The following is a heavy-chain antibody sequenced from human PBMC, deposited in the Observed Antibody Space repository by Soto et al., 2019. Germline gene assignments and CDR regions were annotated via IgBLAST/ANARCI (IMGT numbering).Heavy chain of an antibody. CDR3: APDPPYCSSTSCYQGDNWFDP. D-gene: IGHD2-2*01. J-gene: IGHJ5*02. CDR2: IIPIFGTA. Sequence: QVQLVQSGAEVKKPGSSVKVSCKASGGTFSSYAISWVRQAPGQGLEWMGGIIPIFGTANYAQKFQGRVTITADESTSTAYMELSSLRSEDTAVYYCAPDPPYCSSTSCYQGDNWFDPWGQGTLVTVSS. CDR1: GGTFSSYA. V-gene: IGHV1-69*01.